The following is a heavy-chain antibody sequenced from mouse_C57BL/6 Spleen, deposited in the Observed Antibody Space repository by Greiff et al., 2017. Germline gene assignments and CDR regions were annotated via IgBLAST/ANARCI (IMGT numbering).Heavy chain of an antibody. J-gene: IGHJ2*01. CDR3: TREYDYALDY. D-gene: IGHD2-4*01. CDR1: GFTFSDYY. Sequence: EVHLVESEGGLVQPGSSMKLSCTASGFTFSDYYMAWIRQVPEKGLEWVANINYDGSSTYYLNSLKSRFIISRDNAKNILYLQMSGLKSDDTTTYYCTREYDYALDYWGQGTTLTVSS. V-gene: IGHV5-16*01. CDR2: INYDGSST.